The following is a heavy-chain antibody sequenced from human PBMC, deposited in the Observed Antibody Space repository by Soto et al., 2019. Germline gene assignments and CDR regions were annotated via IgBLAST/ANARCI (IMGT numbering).Heavy chain of an antibody. CDR1: GYTFTGYY. J-gene: IGHJ6*02. V-gene: IGHV1-2*04. D-gene: IGHD2-2*01. Sequence: ASVKVSCKASGYTFTGYYMHWVRQAPGQGLEWMGWINPNSGGTNYAQKFQGWVTMTRDTSISTAYMELSRLRSDDTAVYYCAREGYCSSTSCYSDYYYYYGMDVWGQGTTVTVSS. CDR3: AREGYCSSTSCYSDYYYYYGMDV. CDR2: INPNSGGT.